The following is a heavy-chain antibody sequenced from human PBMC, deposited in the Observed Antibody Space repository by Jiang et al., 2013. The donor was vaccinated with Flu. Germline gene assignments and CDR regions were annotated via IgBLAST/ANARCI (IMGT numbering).Heavy chain of an antibody. J-gene: IGHJ4*02. CDR2: SIIWKH. CDR1: GGSLSGYY. V-gene: IGHV4-34*01. D-gene: IGHD2/OR15-2a*01. CDR3: ARETNRASDY. Sequence: GGSLSGYYWRLDPASPQGRGWSGLGKSIIWKHQLQPSLKSRVTISVDTSKNQFSLNLRSVTAADTAVYYCARETNRASDYWGQGTLVTVSS.